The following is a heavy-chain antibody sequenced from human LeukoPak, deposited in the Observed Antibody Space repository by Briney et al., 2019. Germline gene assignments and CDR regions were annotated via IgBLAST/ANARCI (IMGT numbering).Heavy chain of an antibody. V-gene: IGHV4-39*07. D-gene: IGHD5-24*01. CDR3: ARVRKGRWLQFPDY. J-gene: IGHJ4*02. CDR2: INHSGST. CDR1: GGSISSSSYY. Sequence: SETLSLTCTVSGGSISSSSYYWSWIRQPPGKGLEWIGEINHSGSTNYNPSLKSRVTISVDTSKNQFSLKLSSVTAADTAVYYCARVRKGRWLQFPDYWGQGTLVTVSS.